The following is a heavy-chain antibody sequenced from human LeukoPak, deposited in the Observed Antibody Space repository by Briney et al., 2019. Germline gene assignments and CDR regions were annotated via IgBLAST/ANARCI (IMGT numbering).Heavy chain of an antibody. CDR2: ISYDGSNK. D-gene: IGHD3-10*01. V-gene: IGHV3-30-3*01. CDR1: GFTFSSYA. Sequence: QPGRSLRLSCAASGFTFSSYAMHWVRQAPGKGLEWVAVISYDGSNKYYADSVKGRFTISRDNSKNTLYLQMNSLRAEDTAVYYCAKDRAMVRGVNSPPYYFDYWGQGTLVTVSS. J-gene: IGHJ4*02. CDR3: AKDRAMVRGVNSPPYYFDY.